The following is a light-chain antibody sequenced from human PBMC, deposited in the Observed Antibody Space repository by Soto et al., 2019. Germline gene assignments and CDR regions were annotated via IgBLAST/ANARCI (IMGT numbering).Light chain of an antibody. CDR1: QSISGRY. CDR3: QQYGGSPRT. J-gene: IGKJ2*01. V-gene: IGKV3-20*01. Sequence: GERASLSCRASQSISGRYLAWYQQKPGQAPRLLIYDASSRATGIPDRFSGSGSGTDFILTISRLEPEEFAVYYCQQYGGSPRTFGQGTKLEI. CDR2: DAS.